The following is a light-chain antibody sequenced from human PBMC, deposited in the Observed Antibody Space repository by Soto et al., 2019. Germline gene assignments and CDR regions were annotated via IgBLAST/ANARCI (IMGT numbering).Light chain of an antibody. CDR3: QQYGSSPLT. J-gene: IGKJ4*01. Sequence: PGERATLSCRASQSVSSSFLAWYQQKPGQAPRLLIYGASSRATGIPDRFSGSGSGTDFTLTISRLEPEDIAVYYCQQYGSSPLTFGGGTKVEIK. CDR1: QSVSSSF. V-gene: IGKV3-20*01. CDR2: GAS.